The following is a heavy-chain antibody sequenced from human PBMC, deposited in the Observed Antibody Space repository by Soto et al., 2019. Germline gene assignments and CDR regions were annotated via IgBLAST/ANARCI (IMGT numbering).Heavy chain of an antibody. J-gene: IGHJ4*02. V-gene: IGHV1-18*01. Sequence: QVQLVQSGAEVKKPGASVKVSCKASGYTFTSYGISWVRQAPGQGLEWMGWISAYNGNTNYAQKLKGRVPMTTATSTTTASLGLRSLRFTDTALYYCLVAAHPSSFASWGQGTLVTVPS. D-gene: IGHD2-15*01. CDR2: ISAYNGNT. CDR3: LVAAHPSSFAS. CDR1: GYTFTSYG.